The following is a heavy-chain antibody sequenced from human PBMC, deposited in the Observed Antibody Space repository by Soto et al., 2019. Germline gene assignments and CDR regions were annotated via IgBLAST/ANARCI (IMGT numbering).Heavy chain of an antibody. J-gene: IGHJ6*02. Sequence: SGPTLVNPTQTLTLTCTFSGFSLSTSGMCVSWIRQPPGKALEWLALIDWDDDKYYSTSLKTRLTISKDTSKNQVVLTMTNMDPADTATYYCARMPDYYDSSGYYSHYGMDVWGQGTTVTVSS. V-gene: IGHV2-70*01. CDR2: IDWDDDK. CDR1: GFSLSTSGMC. CDR3: ARMPDYYDSSGYYSHYGMDV. D-gene: IGHD3-22*01.